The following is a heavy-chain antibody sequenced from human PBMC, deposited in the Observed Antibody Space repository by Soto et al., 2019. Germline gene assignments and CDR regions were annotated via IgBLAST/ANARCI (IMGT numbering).Heavy chain of an antibody. Sequence: ASVKVSCKASGYTFTGYYMHWVRQAPGQGLEWMGWINPNSGGTNYAQKFQGWVTVTRDTSISTAYMELSRLRSDDTAVYYCARARGTGTLDYWGQGTLVTVSS. D-gene: IGHD3-10*01. CDR2: INPNSGGT. CDR3: ARARGTGTLDY. CDR1: GYTFTGYY. J-gene: IGHJ4*02. V-gene: IGHV1-2*04.